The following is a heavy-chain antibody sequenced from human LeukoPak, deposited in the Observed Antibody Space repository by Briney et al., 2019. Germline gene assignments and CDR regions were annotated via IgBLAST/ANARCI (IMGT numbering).Heavy chain of an antibody. V-gene: IGHV4-59*01. CDR3: ARDSSGYYLNWFDP. Sequence: PSETLSLTCTFSGGSISSYYWSWIRQPPGKGLEWIGYIYYSGSTNYNPSLKSRVTISVDTSKNQFSLKLSSVTAADTAVYYCARDSSGYYLNWFDPWGQGTLVTVSS. CDR1: GGSISSYY. J-gene: IGHJ5*02. CDR2: IYYSGST. D-gene: IGHD3-22*01.